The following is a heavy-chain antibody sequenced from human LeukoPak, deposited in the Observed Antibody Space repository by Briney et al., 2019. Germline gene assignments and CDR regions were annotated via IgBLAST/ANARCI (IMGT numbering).Heavy chain of an antibody. J-gene: IGHJ3*02. CDR1: GGSISSCGYY. V-gene: IGHV4-31*03. CDR2: IYYSGST. CDR3: ARRAGRYRLLDI. Sequence: SETLSLTCTVSGGSISSCGYYWSWIRQHPGKGLEWIGYIYYSGSTYYNPSLKSRVTISVDTSKNQFSLKLSSVTAADTAVYYCARRAGRYRLLDIWGQGTMVTVSS. D-gene: IGHD3-10*01.